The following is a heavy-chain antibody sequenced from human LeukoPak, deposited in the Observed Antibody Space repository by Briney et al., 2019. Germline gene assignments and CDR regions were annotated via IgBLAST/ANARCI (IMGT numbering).Heavy chain of an antibody. CDR1: GGTFSSYA. CDR3: ARGSKTYYYDSSGYVFDY. CDR2: IIPIFGTA. V-gene: IGHV1-69*13. D-gene: IGHD3-22*01. Sequence: SVKVSCKGSGGTFSSYAISWVRQAPGQGLEWMGGIIPIFGTANYAQKFQGRVTITADESTSTAYMELSSLRSEDTAVYYCARGSKTYYYDSSGYVFDYWGQGTLVTVSS. J-gene: IGHJ4*02.